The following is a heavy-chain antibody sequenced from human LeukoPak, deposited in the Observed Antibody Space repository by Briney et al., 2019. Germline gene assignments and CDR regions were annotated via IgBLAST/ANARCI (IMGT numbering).Heavy chain of an antibody. D-gene: IGHD6-19*01. CDR1: GGTFSSYA. J-gene: IGHJ3*02. CDR2: IIPIFGTA. V-gene: IGHV1-69*05. Sequence: SVKVSCKASGGTFSSYAISWVRQAPGQGLEWMGGIIPIFGTANYAQKFQGRVTITTDESTSTAYMELRSLRSDDTAVYYCARGRHPYSSGWYVAFDIWGQGTMVTVSS. CDR3: ARGRHPYSSGWYVAFDI.